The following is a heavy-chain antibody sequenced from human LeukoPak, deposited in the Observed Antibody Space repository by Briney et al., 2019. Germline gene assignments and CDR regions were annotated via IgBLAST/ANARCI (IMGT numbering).Heavy chain of an antibody. D-gene: IGHD6-13*01. CDR3: ATGPYSSSWYGGFDY. V-gene: IGHV4-31*03. CDR1: CGSISSGGYY. CDR2: IYYSGST. Sequence: SQTLSLTRTVSCGSISSGGYYWSWIRQPPGKGLGWIGYIYYSGSTYYNPSLKSRVTISVDTSKNQFSLKLSSVTAADTAVYYCATGPYSSSWYGGFDYWGQGTLVTVSS. J-gene: IGHJ4*02.